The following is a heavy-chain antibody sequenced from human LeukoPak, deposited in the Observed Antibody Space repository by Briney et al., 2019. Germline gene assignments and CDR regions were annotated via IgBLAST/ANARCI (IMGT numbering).Heavy chain of an antibody. CDR1: GFNVAAYA. Sequence: PGGSLRLSCAASGFNVAAYAMYWVRQPPGKSLEWVSLISGDSDNKYSAASVKGRFTISRDNSKSSLYLEMNSLTTEDTGLYYCAIAYESGSFYRAFAYWGQGALVTVSS. J-gene: IGHJ4*02. V-gene: IGHV3-43*02. D-gene: IGHD3-10*01. CDR2: ISGDSDNK. CDR3: AIAYESGSFYRAFAY.